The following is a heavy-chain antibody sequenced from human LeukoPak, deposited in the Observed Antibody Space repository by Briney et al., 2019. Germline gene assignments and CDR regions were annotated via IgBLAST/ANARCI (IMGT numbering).Heavy chain of an antibody. J-gene: IGHJ6*02. CDR2: IIPIFGTA. Sequence: VASVKVSCKASGGTFSSYAISWVRQAHGQGLEWMGGIIPIFGTANYAQKFQGRVTITTDESTSTAYMELRSLRSDDTAVYYCARDRFRDYVWGLYRGYYGMDVWGQGATVTVSS. D-gene: IGHD3-16*01. CDR1: GGTFSSYA. V-gene: IGHV1-69*05. CDR3: ARDRFRDYVWGLYRGYYGMDV.